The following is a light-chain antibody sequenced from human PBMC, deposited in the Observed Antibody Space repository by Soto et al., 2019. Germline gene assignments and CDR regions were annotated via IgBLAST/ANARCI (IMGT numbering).Light chain of an antibody. CDR2: GAS. CDR3: QQHGNSPFT. J-gene: IGKJ3*01. V-gene: IGKV3-20*01. Sequence: EVVLTQSPGTLSLSPGERATLPCRASQSISSSSLAWYQQRPGQAPRLLIYGASNRAPGIPARFSGSGSGTDFSLTISRLEPEDFAVYYCQQHGNSPFTFGPGTKVAIK. CDR1: QSISSSS.